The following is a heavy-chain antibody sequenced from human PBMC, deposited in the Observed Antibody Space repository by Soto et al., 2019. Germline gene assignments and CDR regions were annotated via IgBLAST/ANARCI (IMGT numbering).Heavy chain of an antibody. D-gene: IGHD5-12*01. CDR2: IYWDDDK. CDR1: GFSLSTSGVG. CDR3: AHILTSGYDFFFDY. V-gene: IGHV2-5*02. Sequence: SGPTLVNPTQTLTLTCTFSGFSLSTSGVGVGWIRQPPGKALEWLALIYWDDDKRYSPSLKSRLTITKDTSKNQVALTMTNMDPVDTATYYCAHILTSGYDFFFDYWGQGTLVTVSS. J-gene: IGHJ4*02.